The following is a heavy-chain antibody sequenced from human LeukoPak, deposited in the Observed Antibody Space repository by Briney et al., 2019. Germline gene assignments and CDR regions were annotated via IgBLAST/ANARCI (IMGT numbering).Heavy chain of an antibody. D-gene: IGHD3-22*01. Sequence: PGGSLRLSCAASGFTFNTYRMSWVRQAPGKGLEWVANIKHEGSEENYVDSVKGRFTISRDNAKGSLSLQMNSLRGEDTAVYYCARDLYYYDSSGYYRGLDYWGQGTLVTVSS. CDR3: ARDLYYYDSSGYYRGLDY. J-gene: IGHJ4*02. CDR1: GFTFNTYR. V-gene: IGHV3-7*01. CDR2: IKHEGSEE.